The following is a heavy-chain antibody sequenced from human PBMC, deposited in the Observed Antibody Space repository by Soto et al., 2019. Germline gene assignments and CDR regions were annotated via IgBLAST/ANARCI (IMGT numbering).Heavy chain of an antibody. CDR1: GFMFSAYT. CDR3: ATPYYYNH. V-gene: IGHV3-21*01. J-gene: IGHJ4*02. CDR2: ITSNSDHI. Sequence: PGGSLRLSCAASGFMFSAYTMSWVRQAPEKGLEWLSSITSNSDHIDYADSVRGRFTVSRDNARKSLYRQMDSLGAEDTGVYYCATPYYYNHWGPGTLVTVSS.